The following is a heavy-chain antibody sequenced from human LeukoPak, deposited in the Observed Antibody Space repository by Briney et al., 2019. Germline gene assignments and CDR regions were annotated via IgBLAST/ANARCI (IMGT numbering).Heavy chain of an antibody. CDR2: ISGSGGST. J-gene: IGHJ4*02. Sequence: GGSLRLSCAASGFTFSTYAMSWVRQAPGKGLEWVSGISGSGGSTYYADSVKGRFTISRDNSKNTLYLQMNSLRAEDTAVYYCAKTEIRFLEWLSFDYWGQGTLVTVSS. V-gene: IGHV3-23*01. D-gene: IGHD3-3*01. CDR3: AKTEIRFLEWLSFDY. CDR1: GFTFSTYA.